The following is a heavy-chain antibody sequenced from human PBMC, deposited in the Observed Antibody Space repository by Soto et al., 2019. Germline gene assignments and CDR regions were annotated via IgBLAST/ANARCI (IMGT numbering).Heavy chain of an antibody. J-gene: IGHJ4*02. CDR1: GYTFTNYA. V-gene: IGHV1-3*01. D-gene: IGHD4-17*01. CDR2: IIAGNGNT. CDR3: ARDRVDYCPYVDS. Sequence: QVQLVQSGAEVRKPGASVKVSCKASGYTFTNYAMHWVRQAPGQRLEWMGWIIAGNGNTKDSQSFQGRVTITGDTSAITSYMELSSLGSEDAAVYYCARDRVDYCPYVDSGGQGTLVTVSS.